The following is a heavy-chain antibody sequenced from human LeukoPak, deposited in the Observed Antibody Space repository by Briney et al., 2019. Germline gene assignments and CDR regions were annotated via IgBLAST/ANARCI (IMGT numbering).Heavy chain of an antibody. CDR3: TRGLSSSTWPDC. V-gene: IGHV4-59*08. Sequence: PSETLSLTCTVSGGSISGYYWNWIRQTPGKGLEWIGYIHYSGTTNYNPSLKSPVTISVDTSKNQLPLKLSSVTAADTGVYYCTRGLSSSTWPDCWGQGTLVTVSS. CDR1: GGSISGYY. D-gene: IGHD6-13*01. J-gene: IGHJ4*02. CDR2: IHYSGTT.